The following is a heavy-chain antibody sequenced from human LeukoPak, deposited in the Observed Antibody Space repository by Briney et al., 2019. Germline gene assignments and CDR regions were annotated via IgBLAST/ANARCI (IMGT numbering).Heavy chain of an antibody. D-gene: IGHD3-3*01. V-gene: IGHV3-7*01. J-gene: IGHJ4*02. CDR2: IKQDGSEK. CDR3: ARALDFGGGYRCDY. CDR1: GFTFSSYW. Sequence: GGSLRPSRAAPGFTFSSYWMSWVRQAPGKGLEWVANIKQDGSEKYYVDSVKGRFTISRDNAKNSLYLQMNSLRAEDTAVYYCARALDFGGGYRCDYWGQGTLVTVSS.